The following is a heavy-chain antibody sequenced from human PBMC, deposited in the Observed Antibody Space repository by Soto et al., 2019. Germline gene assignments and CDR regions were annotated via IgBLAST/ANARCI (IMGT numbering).Heavy chain of an antibody. D-gene: IGHD3-3*01. J-gene: IGHJ5*02. V-gene: IGHV1-69*01. Sequence: QVQLVQSGAEVKKPGSSVKVSCKASGGTFSSYAISWVRQAPGQGLEWMGGIIPIFGTANYAQKFQGRVTITADESTSTAYMELSSLRSEDTDVYYCARYKTIFGVVTRRNWFDPWGQGTLVTVSS. CDR2: IIPIFGTA. CDR1: GGTFSSYA. CDR3: ARYKTIFGVVTRRNWFDP.